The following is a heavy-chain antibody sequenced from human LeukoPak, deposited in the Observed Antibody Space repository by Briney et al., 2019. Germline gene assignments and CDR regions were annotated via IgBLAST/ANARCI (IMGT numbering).Heavy chain of an antibody. Sequence: ASVKVSCRASGYSFSTYYMNWVRQAPGHGLEWLGWINTDSGGTNYAQKFLGRVTMTMDKANTTAYLELTGLTSDDTAVYYCTRHVVTLLRGVTQRRKTCFDPWGQGTLVTVSS. CDR1: GYSFSTYY. CDR2: INTDSGGT. V-gene: IGHV1-2*02. CDR3: TRHVVTLLRGVTQRRKTCFDP. J-gene: IGHJ5*02. D-gene: IGHD3-10*01.